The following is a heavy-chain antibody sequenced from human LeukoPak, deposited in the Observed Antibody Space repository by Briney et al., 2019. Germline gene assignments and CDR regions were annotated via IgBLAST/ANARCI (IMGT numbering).Heavy chain of an antibody. CDR2: IYYSGST. Sequence: PSETLSLTCTVSGGSISSYYWSWIRQPPGEGLEWIGYIYYSGSTNYNPSLKSRVTISVDTSKNQFSLKLSSVTTADTAVYYCARRRLLYSYGQPDFDYWGQGTLVTVSS. V-gene: IGHV4-59*08. D-gene: IGHD5-18*01. J-gene: IGHJ4*02. CDR3: ARRRLLYSYGQPDFDY. CDR1: GGSISSYY.